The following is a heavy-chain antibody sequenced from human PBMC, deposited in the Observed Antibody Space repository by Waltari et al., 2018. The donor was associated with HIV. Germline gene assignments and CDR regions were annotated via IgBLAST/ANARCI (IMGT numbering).Heavy chain of an antibody. CDR2: ISVSGGVT. V-gene: IGHV3-23*04. CDR3: AKDSYYDSFVRGMDV. J-gene: IGHJ6*02. D-gene: IGHD3-22*01. CDR1: GLAFRAEG. Sequence: EVQLVESGGGWVQPGGPLRFSLAPAGLAFRAEGRTGVRQTPGKGVEWGADISVSGGVTRYGDSVKGGFTISRDNTKNTLFLQMNSLRGEDTAVYYCAKDSYYDSFVRGMDVWGQGTSVTVSS.